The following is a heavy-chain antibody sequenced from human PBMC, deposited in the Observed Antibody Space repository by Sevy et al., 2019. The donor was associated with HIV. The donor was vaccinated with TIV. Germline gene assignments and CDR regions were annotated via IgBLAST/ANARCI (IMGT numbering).Heavy chain of an antibody. D-gene: IGHD2-15*01. J-gene: IGHJ4*02. CDR2: ISPHTGDT. CDR3: ARAFCTSGRCYSLAY. CDR1: GYTFSIYR. Sequence: ASVKVSCKVSGYTFSIYRITWVRQVPGQGLEWMGWISPHTGDTKFAENFQDRVTMSTDTSTATAYMELGSLRSDDTAVYYCARAFCTSGRCYSLAYWGQGTLVTVSS. V-gene: IGHV1-18*01.